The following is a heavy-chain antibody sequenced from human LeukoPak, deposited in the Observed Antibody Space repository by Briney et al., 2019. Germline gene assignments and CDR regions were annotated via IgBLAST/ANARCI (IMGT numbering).Heavy chain of an antibody. Sequence: GGSLRLSCAASGFTFSRYSMNWVRQAPGKGLEWVANIKQDRSEKYYVDSVKGRFTISRDNAKNSLYLQMNSLRAEDTAVYYCARLREIPVFGVVTKSTSYFDYWGQGTLVTVSS. CDR2: IKQDRSEK. J-gene: IGHJ4*02. V-gene: IGHV3-7*01. CDR3: ARLREIPVFGVVTKSTSYFDY. CDR1: GFTFSRYS. D-gene: IGHD3-3*01.